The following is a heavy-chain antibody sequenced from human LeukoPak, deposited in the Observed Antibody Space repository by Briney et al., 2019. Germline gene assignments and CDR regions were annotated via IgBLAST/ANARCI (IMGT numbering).Heavy chain of an antibody. Sequence: PGGSLRLSCAASGFTFSSYAMSWVRQAPGKGLEWVSAISGSGRSTYYADSVKGRFTISRDNSKNTLYLQMNSLRAEDTAVYYCAGIVGATTDAFDIWGQGTMVTVSS. CDR1: GFTFSSYA. CDR3: AGIVGATTDAFDI. J-gene: IGHJ3*02. D-gene: IGHD1-26*01. CDR2: ISGSGRST. V-gene: IGHV3-23*01.